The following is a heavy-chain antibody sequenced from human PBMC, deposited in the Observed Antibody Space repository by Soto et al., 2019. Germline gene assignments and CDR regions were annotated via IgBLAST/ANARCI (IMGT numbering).Heavy chain of an antibody. D-gene: IGHD6-13*01. Sequence: GGSLRLSCSASGFTFSSYWMHWVRQVPGKGLVWVSHINGDENLTAYADSVKGRFTISRDNAKNTLYLEMNSLRDEDTAMYYCARARSSSSSWYKWAPDPWGQGTLVTVSS. V-gene: IGHV3-74*01. CDR2: INGDENLT. J-gene: IGHJ5*02. CDR1: GFTFSSYW. CDR3: ARARSSSSSWYKWAPDP.